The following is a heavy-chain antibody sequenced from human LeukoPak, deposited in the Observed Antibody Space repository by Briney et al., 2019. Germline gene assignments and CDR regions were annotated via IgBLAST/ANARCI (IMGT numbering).Heavy chain of an antibody. CDR2: FKTKYHQV. V-gene: IGHV3-23*05. CDR1: GFTFGDYA. J-gene: IGHJ4*02. Sequence: GGSLRLSCVASGFTFGDYAMKWVRQAPGKGLEWVSTFKTKYHQVYYAESVRGRFTISTDNSRNTVFLQMNSLRADDTALYYCARSVPDYTRFDYWGQGALVTVSS. CDR3: ARSVPDYTRFDY. D-gene: IGHD4-11*01.